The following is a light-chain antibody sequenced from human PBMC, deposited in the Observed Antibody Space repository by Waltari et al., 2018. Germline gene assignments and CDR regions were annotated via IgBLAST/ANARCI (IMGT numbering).Light chain of an antibody. CDR1: QSVSNM. V-gene: IGKV3-11*01. Sequence: EIVLTQSPGTLSLSPGERATLSCRASQSVSNMLAWSQQKPGQAPRLLIYDTSNRATGIPARFSGSGSGTDFTLTISSLEPEDFAVYYCQQRSNWPPTFGQGTKVEI. CDR3: QQRSNWPPT. CDR2: DTS. J-gene: IGKJ1*01.